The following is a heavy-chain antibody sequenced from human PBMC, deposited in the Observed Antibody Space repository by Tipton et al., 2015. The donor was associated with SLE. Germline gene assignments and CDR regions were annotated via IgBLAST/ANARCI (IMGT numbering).Heavy chain of an antibody. V-gene: IGHV1-18*01. CDR3: ARGGDLDY. J-gene: IGHJ4*02. Sequence: QSGAEVKKPGASVKVSCKASGYTFTSYGISWVRQAPGQGLEWMGWIGAYNGNTNYAQKFQGRVTMTRSTSITTAYMELSSLTSEDTAVYYCARGGDLDYWGQGTLVTVSS. CDR2: IGAYNGNT. D-gene: IGHD3-16*01. CDR1: GYTFTSYG.